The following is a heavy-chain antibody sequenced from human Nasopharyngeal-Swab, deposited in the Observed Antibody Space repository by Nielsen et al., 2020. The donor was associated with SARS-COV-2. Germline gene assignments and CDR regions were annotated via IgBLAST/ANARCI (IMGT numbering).Heavy chain of an antibody. Sequence: WVRQAPGQGLEWMGGIIPIFGTANYAQKFQGRVTITADKSTSTAYMEPSSLRSEDTAVYYCARGGRTRIQLWQGPPYGMDVWGQGTTVTVSS. CDR2: IIPIFGTA. J-gene: IGHJ6*02. D-gene: IGHD5-18*01. CDR3: ARGGRTRIQLWQGPPYGMDV. V-gene: IGHV1-69*06.